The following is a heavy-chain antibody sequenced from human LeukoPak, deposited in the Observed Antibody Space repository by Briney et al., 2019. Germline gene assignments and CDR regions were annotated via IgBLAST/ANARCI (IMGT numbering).Heavy chain of an antibody. CDR1: GFTFSDYY. CDR3: AREYYYGSGPLYFDY. CDR2: ISSSGSTI. D-gene: IGHD3-10*01. V-gene: IGHV3-11*04. Sequence: PGGSLRLSCAASGFTFSDYYMSWIRQAPGKGLEWVSYISSSGSTIYYADSVKGRFTISRDNAKNSLYLQMNSLRAEDTAVYYCAREYYYGSGPLYFDYWGQGTLVTVSS. J-gene: IGHJ4*02.